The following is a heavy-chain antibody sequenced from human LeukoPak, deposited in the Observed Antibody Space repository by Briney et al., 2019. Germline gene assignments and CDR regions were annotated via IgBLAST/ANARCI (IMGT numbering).Heavy chain of an antibody. V-gene: IGHV1-18*01. CDR1: GYTFTSYG. D-gene: IGHD3-3*01. J-gene: IGHJ4*02. CDR2: ISAYNGNT. CDR3: ASSLIDFWSGYPPFDY. Sequence: ASVKVSCKASGYTFTSYGISWVRQAPGQGLEWMGWISAYNGNTNYAQKLQGRVTMTTDTSTSTAYMELRRLGSDDTAVYYCASSLIDFWSGYPPFDYWGQGTLVTVSS.